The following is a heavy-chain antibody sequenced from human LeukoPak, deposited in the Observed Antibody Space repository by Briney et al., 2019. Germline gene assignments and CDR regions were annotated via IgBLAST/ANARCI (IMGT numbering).Heavy chain of an antibody. CDR1: GFTFSSYW. CDR2: IKQDGSEK. J-gene: IGHJ4*02. CDR3: ARGQTQWLVLGPNDY. Sequence: QPGGSLRLSCAASGFTFSSYWMSWVRQAPGKGLEWVANIKQDGSEKYYVDSVKGRFTISRDNAKNSLYLQMNSLRAEDTAVYYCARGQTQWLVLGPNDYWGQGTLVTVSS. D-gene: IGHD6-19*01. V-gene: IGHV3-7*01.